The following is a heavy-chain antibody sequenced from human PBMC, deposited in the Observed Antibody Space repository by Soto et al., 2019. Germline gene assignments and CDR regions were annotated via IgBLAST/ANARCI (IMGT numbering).Heavy chain of an antibody. V-gene: IGHV3-23*01. CDR3: AKSGARDIVVVVAATVEYFQH. CDR2: ISGSGGST. D-gene: IGHD2-15*01. CDR1: GFTFSSYA. Sequence: EVQLLESGGGLVQPGGSLRLSCAASGFTFSSYAMSWVRQAPGKGLEWVSAISGSGGSTYYADSVKGRYTISRDNYKNTLHLQMNSLRAEDTDVYYCAKSGARDIVVVVAATVEYFQHWGQGILVTVSS. J-gene: IGHJ1*01.